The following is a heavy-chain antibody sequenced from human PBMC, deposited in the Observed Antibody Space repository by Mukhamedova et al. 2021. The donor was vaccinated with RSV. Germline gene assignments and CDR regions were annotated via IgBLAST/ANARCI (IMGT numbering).Heavy chain of an antibody. J-gene: IGHJ6*03. D-gene: IGHD3-3*01. V-gene: IGHV3-23*01. CDR3: AKAGLGYLLYGYMDV. Sequence: GRFTISRDNSKNTLYLQMNSLSADDTAVYYCAKAGLGYLLYGYMDVWGKGTTVTVSS.